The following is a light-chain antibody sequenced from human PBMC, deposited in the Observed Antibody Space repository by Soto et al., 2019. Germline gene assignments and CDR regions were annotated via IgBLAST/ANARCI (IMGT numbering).Light chain of an antibody. V-gene: IGKV3-15*01. CDR3: QQYNNWPRWT. CDR2: GAS. Sequence: EIVMTQSPATLSVSPGERATLSCRASQSVSSNLAWYQQKPGQAPRLLIYGASTRATGIPARFSGSGSGTAFTLTISSLPSEDFAVYYCQQYNNWPRWTFGQGTKVEIK. CDR1: QSVSSN. J-gene: IGKJ1*01.